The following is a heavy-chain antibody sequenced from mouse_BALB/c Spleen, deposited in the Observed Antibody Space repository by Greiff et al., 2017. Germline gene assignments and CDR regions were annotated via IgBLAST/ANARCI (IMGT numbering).Heavy chain of an antibody. J-gene: IGHJ1*01. V-gene: IGHV10-1*02. CDR1: GFTFNTYA. CDR2: IRSKSNNYAT. CDR3: VRAYYYGSYWYFDV. Sequence: EVKLEESGGGLVQPKGSLKLSCAASGFTFNTYAMNWVRQAPGKGLEWVARIRSKSNNYATYYADSVKDRFTISRDDSQSMLYLQMNNLKTEDTAMYYCVRAYYYGSYWYFDVWGAGTTVTVSS. D-gene: IGHD1-1*01.